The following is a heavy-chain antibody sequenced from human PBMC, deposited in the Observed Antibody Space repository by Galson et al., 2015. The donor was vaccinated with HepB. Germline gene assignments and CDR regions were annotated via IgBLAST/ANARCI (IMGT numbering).Heavy chain of an antibody. CDR2: IYTTGST. Sequence: SETLSLTCTVSGGSLGAYYWSWIRQPAGRGLEWLGRIYTTGSTNDNPSFKGRLTMSIDPPKNQFSLHLSSVTAADTAVYYCARDSTSIFGVGPAQTRWLDPWGQGTLVTVSS. J-gene: IGHJ5*02. CDR3: ARDSTSIFGVGPAQTRWLDP. CDR1: GGSLGAYY. V-gene: IGHV4-4*07. D-gene: IGHD3-3*01.